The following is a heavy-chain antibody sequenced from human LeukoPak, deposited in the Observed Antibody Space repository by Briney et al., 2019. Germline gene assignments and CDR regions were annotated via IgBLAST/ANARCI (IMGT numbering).Heavy chain of an antibody. V-gene: IGHV3-15*01. Sequence: GGSLRLSCAASGLSVSDAWMSWVRQAPGKGLESVGRIKSKTAGGTTDYVASVKGRFTISRDDSKNTLYLQMNSLKTEDTAVYYCTGPPDWGQGTLVTVSS. CDR1: GLSVSDAW. J-gene: IGHJ4*02. CDR2: IKSKTAGGTT. CDR3: TGPPD.